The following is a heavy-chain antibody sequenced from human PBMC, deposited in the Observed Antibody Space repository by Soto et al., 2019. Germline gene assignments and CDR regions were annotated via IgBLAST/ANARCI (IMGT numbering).Heavy chain of an antibody. J-gene: IGHJ4*02. Sequence: SVKVSCKASGGTFSSYAISWVRQAPGQGLEWVGGIIPIFGTANYAQKFQGRVTITADESTSTAYMELSSLRSEDTAVYYCARAPYYYDSSGYPALDYWGQGTLVTVSS. CDR1: GGTFSSYA. D-gene: IGHD3-22*01. CDR3: ARAPYYYDSSGYPALDY. V-gene: IGHV1-69*13. CDR2: IIPIFGTA.